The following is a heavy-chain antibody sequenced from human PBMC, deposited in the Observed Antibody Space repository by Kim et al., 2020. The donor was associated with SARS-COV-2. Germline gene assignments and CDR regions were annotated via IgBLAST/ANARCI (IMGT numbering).Heavy chain of an antibody. J-gene: IGHJ3*02. CDR1: GFTFSGHW. V-gene: IGHV3-74*01. Sequence: GGSLRLSCAASGFTFSGHWMHWVRQAPGKGLVWVSRINKDGRSSSYADSARGRFTISRDNAKDTLYLQMNSLTAGDTAVYYCVREGPLPHYSFDIWGPGTLVTVSS. CDR2: INKDGRSS. CDR3: VREGPLPHYSFDI. D-gene: IGHD3-10*01.